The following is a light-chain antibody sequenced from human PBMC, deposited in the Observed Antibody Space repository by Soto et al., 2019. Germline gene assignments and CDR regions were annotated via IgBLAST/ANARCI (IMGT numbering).Light chain of an antibody. CDR1: QDIGNY. Sequence: DIPMTQSPSSLSASVGDIVPITCQASQDIGNYLNWYQQKPGKAPKLMIFDASNLESGVPSRFSGSGSGTDCTFTISSLQPEDISTYYCQQYENLPITLGQGTRLEIK. CDR2: DAS. V-gene: IGKV1-33*01. J-gene: IGKJ5*01. CDR3: QQYENLPIT.